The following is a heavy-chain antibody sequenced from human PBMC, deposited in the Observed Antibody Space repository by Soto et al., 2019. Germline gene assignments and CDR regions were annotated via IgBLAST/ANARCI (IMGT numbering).Heavy chain of an antibody. J-gene: IGHJ3*02. Sequence: EAQLVESGGGLVKPGGSLRLSCAASGFTFTYIWMIWVRQAPGKGLEWVGRIKSRTDGGATDYAESVKGRFTISRDDSKKTLYLQMNGLKTEDTAVYYCAALRGSSGWKGDDAFDIWGQGTTVTVSS. CDR3: AALRGSSGWKGDDAFDI. D-gene: IGHD6-19*01. CDR2: IKSRTDGGAT. V-gene: IGHV3-15*07. CDR1: GFTFTYIW.